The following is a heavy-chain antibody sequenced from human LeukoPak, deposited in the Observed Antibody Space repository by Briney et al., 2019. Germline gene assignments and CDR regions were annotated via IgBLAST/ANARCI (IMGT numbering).Heavy chain of an antibody. V-gene: IGHV3-66*01. CDR1: GFTVSSNY. D-gene: IGHD2-2*01. CDR3: ARVPVMGCSSTSCGNWFDP. Sequence: GGSLRLSCAASGFTVSSNYMSWVRQAPGKGLEWVSVIYSGGSTYYADSVKGRFTISRDNSMNTLYLQMNSLGAEDTAVYYCARVPVMGCSSTSCGNWFDPWGQGTLVTVSS. CDR2: IYSGGST. J-gene: IGHJ5*02.